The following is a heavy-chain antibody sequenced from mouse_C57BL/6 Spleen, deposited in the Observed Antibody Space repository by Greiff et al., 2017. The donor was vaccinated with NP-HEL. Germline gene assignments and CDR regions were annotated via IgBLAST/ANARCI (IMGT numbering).Heavy chain of an antibody. CDR2: IYPRSGNT. D-gene: IGHD2-3*01. Sequence: QVQLQQSGAELARPGASVKLSCKASGYTFTSYGISWVKQRTGQGLEWIGEIYPRSGNTYYNEKFKGKATLTAYKSSSTAYMELRSLTSDDSAVYFCAREDDGYLYYFDYWGQGTTLTVSS. J-gene: IGHJ2*01. V-gene: IGHV1-81*01. CDR1: GYTFTSYG. CDR3: AREDDGYLYYFDY.